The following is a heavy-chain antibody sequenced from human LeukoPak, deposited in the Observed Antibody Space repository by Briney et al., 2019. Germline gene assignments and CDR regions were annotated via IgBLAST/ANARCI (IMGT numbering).Heavy chain of an antibody. Sequence: SETLSLTCAVYSGSFSGYYWNWIRQPPGKGLEWIGEINHSGSTNYNPSLKSRVTISVDTSKNQFSLKLGSVTAADTAVYYCAREEALGSGSFDYWGQGTLVTVSS. CDR2: INHSGST. CDR1: SGSFSGYY. CDR3: AREEALGSGSFDY. J-gene: IGHJ4*02. D-gene: IGHD1-26*01. V-gene: IGHV4-34*01.